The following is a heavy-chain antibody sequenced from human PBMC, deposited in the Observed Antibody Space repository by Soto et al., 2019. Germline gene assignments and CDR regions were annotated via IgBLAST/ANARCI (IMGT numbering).Heavy chain of an antibody. CDR1: GYSFTSYW. Sequence: GESVKVSCKGSGYSFTSYWIGWVRQMPGKGLEWMGIIYPGDSDTRYSPSFQGQVTISADKSISTAYLQWSSLKASDTAMYYCARSFCSSNSRYFVHGMDVCRQGTTFVFSS. CDR3: ARSFCSSNSRYFVHGMDV. V-gene: IGHV5-51*01. CDR2: IYPGDSDT. J-gene: IGHJ6*02. D-gene: IGHD2-2*01.